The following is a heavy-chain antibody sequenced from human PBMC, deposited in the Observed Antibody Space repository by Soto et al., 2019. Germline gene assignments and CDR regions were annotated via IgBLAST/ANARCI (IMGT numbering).Heavy chain of an antibody. CDR1: GFTFSSYG. Sequence: GGSLRLSCAASGFTFSSYGMHWVRQAPGKGLEWVAAISYDGSNKYYADSVKGRFTISRDNSKNTLYLQMNSLRAEDTAVYYCATAMIVVAQPDYWGQGTLVTAPQ. V-gene: IGHV3-30*03. D-gene: IGHD3-22*01. CDR2: ISYDGSNK. CDR3: ATAMIVVAQPDY. J-gene: IGHJ4*02.